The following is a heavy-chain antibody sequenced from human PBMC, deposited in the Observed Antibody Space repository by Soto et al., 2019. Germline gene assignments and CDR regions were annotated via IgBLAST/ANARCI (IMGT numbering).Heavy chain of an antibody. D-gene: IGHD3-16*01. CDR2: IYPGDSDT. J-gene: IGHJ6*02. V-gene: IGHV5-51*01. Sequence: PGESLKISCKGSGYSFTSYWIGWVRQMPGKGLEWMGIIYPGDSDTRYSPSFQGQVTISADKSISTAYPQWSSLKASDTAMYYCARSAYGGSGYYYYGMDVWGQGTTVTVSS. CDR3: ARSAYGGSGYYYYGMDV. CDR1: GYSFTSYW.